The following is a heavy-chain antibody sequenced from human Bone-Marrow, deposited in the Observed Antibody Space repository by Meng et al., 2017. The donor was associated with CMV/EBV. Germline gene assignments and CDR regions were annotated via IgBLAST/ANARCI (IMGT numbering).Heavy chain of an antibody. CDR2: ISSSSSYI. Sequence: GESLKISCAASGFTVSSNYMNWVRQAPGKGLEWVSSISSSSSYIYYADSMKGRFTISRDNAEDSLYLQMNSLRAEDTAVYFCARGRRSGTSAFDIWGQGTMVTVS. V-gene: IGHV3-21*01. D-gene: IGHD1-26*01. CDR1: GFTVSSNY. CDR3: ARGRRSGTSAFDI. J-gene: IGHJ3*02.